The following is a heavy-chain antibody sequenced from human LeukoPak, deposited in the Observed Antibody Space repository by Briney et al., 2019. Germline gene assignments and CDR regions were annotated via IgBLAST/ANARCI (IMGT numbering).Heavy chain of an antibody. J-gene: IGHJ4*02. CDR3: ARVVILTGYYIDY. CDR2: IKQDGSEK. Sequence: GGSLRLSCAASGFTFTNYWMSWVRQAPGKGLEWVANIKQDGSEKYYVDSVKGLFTISRENAKNLLYLQMNSLRAEDTAVYCCARVVILTGYYIDYWGQGTLVTVSS. V-gene: IGHV3-7*01. D-gene: IGHD3-9*01. CDR1: GFTFTNYW.